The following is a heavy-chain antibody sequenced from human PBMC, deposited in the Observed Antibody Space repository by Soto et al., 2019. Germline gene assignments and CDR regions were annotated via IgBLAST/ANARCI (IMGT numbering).Heavy chain of an antibody. CDR1: GYSVSSSDYY. D-gene: IGHD2-15*01. CDR3: APLSVSLSGPYGIHV. V-gene: IGHV4-39*01. J-gene: IGHJ6*02. Sequence: SETLSLTCSVSGYSVSSSDYYGAWIRQPPGKGLEWIGSMLYSGLTYYNPSLKSRVTLSVDTSKNQFSVRLNSVTASDTAVYYCAPLSVSLSGPYGIHVRGQGTTVTVSS. CDR2: MLYSGLT.